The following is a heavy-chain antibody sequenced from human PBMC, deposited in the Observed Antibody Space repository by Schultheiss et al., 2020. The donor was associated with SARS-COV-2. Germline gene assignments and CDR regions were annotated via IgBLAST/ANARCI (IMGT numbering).Heavy chain of an antibody. CDR1: GGSISSYY. V-gene: IGHV4-34*01. D-gene: IGHD6-13*01. CDR3: ARSRYSSSPRRTYYYYGMDV. Sequence: SETLSLTCTVSGGSISSYYWSWIRQPAGKGLEWIGEINHSGSTNYNPSLKSRVTISVDTSENQFSLKLNSVTAADTAVYYCARSRYSSSPRRTYYYYGMDVWGQGTTVTVSS. CDR2: INHSGST. J-gene: IGHJ6*02.